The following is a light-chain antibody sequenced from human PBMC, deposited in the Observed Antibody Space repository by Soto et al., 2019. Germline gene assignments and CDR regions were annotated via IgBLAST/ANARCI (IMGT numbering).Light chain of an antibody. V-gene: IGKV1-5*01. Sequence: DIQRTQSPSTLSASVGDRLTITCRASQSISSWVAWYQQKPGKPPKLLIYDASSLESGVPSRFSGSGSGAEFTLTISSLQPDDFATYYCQQYNSWWTFGQGTKVDI. CDR1: QSISSW. CDR3: QQYNSWWT. CDR2: DAS. J-gene: IGKJ1*01.